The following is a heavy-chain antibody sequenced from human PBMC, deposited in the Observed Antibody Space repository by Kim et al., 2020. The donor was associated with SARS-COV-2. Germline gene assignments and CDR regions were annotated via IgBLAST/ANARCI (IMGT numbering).Heavy chain of an antibody. Sequence: SETLSLTCAVSGGSISSSNWWSWVRQPPGKGLEWIGEIYHSGSTNYNPSLKSRVTISVDKSKNQFSLKLSSVTAADTAVYYCARDLSPRVAAAGPHDYWGQGTLVTVSS. D-gene: IGHD6-13*01. J-gene: IGHJ4*02. V-gene: IGHV4-4*02. CDR2: IYHSGST. CDR3: ARDLSPRVAAAGPHDY. CDR1: GGSISSSNW.